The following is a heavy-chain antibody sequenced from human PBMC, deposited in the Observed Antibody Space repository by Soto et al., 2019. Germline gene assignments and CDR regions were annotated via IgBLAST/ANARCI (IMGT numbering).Heavy chain of an antibody. J-gene: IGHJ4*02. CDR3: AREGDAVATTHSDY. CDR2: ISAYNGNT. V-gene: IGHV1-18*01. Sequence: GASVKVSCTASGYTFTSYGISWVRQAPGQGLEWMGWISAYNGNTNYAQKLQGRVTMTTDTSTSTAYMELRSLRSDDTAVYYCAREGDAVATTHSDYWGQGTLVTVSS. D-gene: IGHD5-12*01. CDR1: GYTFTSYG.